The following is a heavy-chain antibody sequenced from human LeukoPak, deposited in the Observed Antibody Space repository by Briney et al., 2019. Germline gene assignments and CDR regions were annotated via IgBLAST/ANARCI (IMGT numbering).Heavy chain of an antibody. J-gene: IGHJ3*02. V-gene: IGHV1-24*01. CDR3: ARVKSGELYSGYDRGAFDI. CDR2: FDPEDGET. Sequence: ASVKVSCKVSGYTLTELSMHWVRQAPGKGLEWMGGFDPEDGETIYAQKFQGRVTMTEDTSTDTAYMELSSLRSEDTAVYYCARVKSGELYSGYDRGAFDIWGQGTMVTVSS. CDR1: GYTLTELS. D-gene: IGHD5-12*01.